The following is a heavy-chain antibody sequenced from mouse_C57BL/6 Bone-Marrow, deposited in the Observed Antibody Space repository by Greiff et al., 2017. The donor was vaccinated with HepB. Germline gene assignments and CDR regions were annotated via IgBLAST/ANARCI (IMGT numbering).Heavy chain of an antibody. V-gene: IGHV5-6*01. Sequence: EVNVVESGGDLVKPGGSLKLSCAASGFTFSSYGMSWVRQTPDKRLEWVATISSGGSYTYYPDSVKGRFTISRDNAKNTLYLQMSSLKSEDTAMYYCARPYDGYSWFAYWGQGTLVTVSA. CDR2: ISSGGSYT. J-gene: IGHJ3*01. D-gene: IGHD2-3*01. CDR3: ARPYDGYSWFAY. CDR1: GFTFSSYG.